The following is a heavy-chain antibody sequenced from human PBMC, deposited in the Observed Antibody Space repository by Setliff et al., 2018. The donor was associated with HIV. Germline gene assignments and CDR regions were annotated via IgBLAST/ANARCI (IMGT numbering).Heavy chain of an antibody. J-gene: IGHJ1*01. Sequence: SLRLSCTVVGFSIENFDMHWVRQAPGKGLAWVSLLWRDEVGEYYADSVKGRFSISRDRSRNMVSLQMNSLRVEDTAIYYCGNKGGQVWGPGTLVTVSS. CDR3: GNKGGQV. CDR1: GFSIENFD. D-gene: IGHD3-16*01. CDR2: LWRDEVGE. V-gene: IGHV3-33*08.